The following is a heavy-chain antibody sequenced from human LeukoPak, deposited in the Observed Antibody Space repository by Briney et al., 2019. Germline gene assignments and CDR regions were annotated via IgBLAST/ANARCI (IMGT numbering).Heavy chain of an antibody. V-gene: IGHV3-30*18. J-gene: IGHJ4*02. CDR3: AKANGGSSYSASDY. CDR2: ISYDGSEK. CDR1: GFTFSSYG. Sequence: GGSLRLSCAASGFTFSSYGMHWVRQAPGKGLEWVAGISYDGSEKYYADSVKGRFTISRDYSKNTLYLQMNSLRDEDTAVYYCAKANGGSSYSASDYWGQGALVTVSS. D-gene: IGHD2-15*01.